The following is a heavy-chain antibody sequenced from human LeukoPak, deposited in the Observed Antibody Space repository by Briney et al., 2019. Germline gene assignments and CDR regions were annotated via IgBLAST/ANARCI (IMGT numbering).Heavy chain of an antibody. J-gene: IGHJ6*03. CDR3: ARVKGGLRYYYYMDV. D-gene: IGHD5-12*01. CDR1: GGSISSGSYY. CDR2: IYYSGST. Sequence: PSQTLSLTCTVSGGSISSGSYYWSWIRQPPGKGLEWIGYIYYSGSTNYNPSLKSRVTISVDTSKNQFSLKLSSVTAADTAVYYCARVKGGLRYYYYMDVWGKGTTVTVSS. V-gene: IGHV4-61*01.